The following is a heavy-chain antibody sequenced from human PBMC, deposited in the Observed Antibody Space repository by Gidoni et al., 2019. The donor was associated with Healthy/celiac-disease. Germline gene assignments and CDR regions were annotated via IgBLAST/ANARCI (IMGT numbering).Heavy chain of an antibody. CDR1: GGTFSSYA. CDR3: ARSFGSGWYVPPDY. Sequence: QVQLVQSGAAVKKPGSSVKVSCQASGGTFSSYAISWVRQAPGQGLEWMGRILPILGIANYAQKFQGRVTITADKSTSTAYMELSSLRSEDTAVYYCARSFGSGWYVPPDYWGQGTLVTVSS. CDR2: ILPILGIA. D-gene: IGHD6-19*01. J-gene: IGHJ4*02. V-gene: IGHV1-69*09.